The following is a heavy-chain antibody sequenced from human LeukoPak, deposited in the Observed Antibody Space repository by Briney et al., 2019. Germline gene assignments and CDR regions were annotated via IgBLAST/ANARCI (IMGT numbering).Heavy chain of an antibody. CDR2: IYWDDDK. CDR3: ALGRHYYDSGDYYGGGFDI. V-gene: IGHV2-5*02. Sequence: SGPTLVKPTQTLTLTCTFSGFSLSTSGVGVGWIRQPPGKALEWLALIYWDDDKRYSPSLRSRLTIAKDTSKNQVVLTMTNMDPVDTATYYCALGRHYYDSGDYYGGGFDIWGQGTMVTVSS. J-gene: IGHJ3*02. CDR1: GFSLSTSGVG. D-gene: IGHD3-22*01.